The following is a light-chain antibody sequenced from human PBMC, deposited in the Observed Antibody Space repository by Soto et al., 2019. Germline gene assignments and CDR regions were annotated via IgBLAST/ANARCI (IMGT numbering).Light chain of an antibody. V-gene: IGKV3-11*01. CDR2: DAS. J-gene: IGKJ2*01. Sequence: EIVLTQSPATLSLSPGERATLSCRASQSVSSYLTWYQQKPGQAPRLLIYDASNRATGIPARFSGSGSGTDFTLTINSLKPEDFAVYYCQQRSNWPRTFGQGTKLEIK. CDR1: QSVSSY. CDR3: QQRSNWPRT.